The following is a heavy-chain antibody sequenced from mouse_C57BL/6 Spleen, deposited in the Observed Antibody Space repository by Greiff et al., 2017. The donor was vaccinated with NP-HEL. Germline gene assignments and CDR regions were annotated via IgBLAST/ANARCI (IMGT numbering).Heavy chain of an antibody. Sequence: VQLQQSGAELVKPGASVKLSCKASGYTFTSYWMHWVKQRPGQGLEWIGVIHPNSGSTNYNEKFKSKATLTVDKSSSTAYMKLSSLTSEDSAVYYCGRDYDCLYAMDYWGQGTSVTVSS. CDR3: GRDYDCLYAMDY. CDR1: GYTFTSYW. CDR2: IHPNSGST. V-gene: IGHV1-64*01. J-gene: IGHJ4*01. D-gene: IGHD2-4*01.